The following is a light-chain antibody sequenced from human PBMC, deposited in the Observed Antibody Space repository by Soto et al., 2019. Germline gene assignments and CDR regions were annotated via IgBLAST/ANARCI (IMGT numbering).Light chain of an antibody. Sequence: ALTQPPSASGSPGQSVTISCTGTSSDVGGYNYVSWYQQHPGKAPKLMIYEVSKRPSGVPDRFSGSKSGNTASLTVSGLQAEDEADYYCSSYAGSANVFGTGTKVTVL. CDR3: SSYAGSANV. V-gene: IGLV2-8*01. CDR2: EVS. J-gene: IGLJ1*01. CDR1: SSDVGGYNY.